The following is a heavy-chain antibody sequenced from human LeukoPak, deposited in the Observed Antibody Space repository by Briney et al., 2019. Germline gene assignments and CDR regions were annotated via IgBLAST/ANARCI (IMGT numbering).Heavy chain of an antibody. J-gene: IGHJ5*02. CDR3: SFGGFWLKGRYQLLLQFDP. CDR2: IIPIFGTA. Sequence: ASVKVSCKASGGTFSSYAISWVRQAPGQGLEWMGGIIPIFGTANYAQKFQGRVTITADESTSTAYMELSSLRSEDTAVYYCSFGGFWLKGRYQLLLQFDPWGQGTLVTVSS. D-gene: IGHD2-2*01. V-gene: IGHV1-69*13. CDR1: GGTFSSYA.